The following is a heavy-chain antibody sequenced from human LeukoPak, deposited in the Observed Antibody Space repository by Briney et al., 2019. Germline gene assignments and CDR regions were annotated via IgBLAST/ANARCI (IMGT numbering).Heavy chain of an antibody. Sequence: GGSLRLSCAASGFTFSSYGMHWVRQAPGKGLEWVAVIWYDGSNKYYADSVKGRFTISRDNSKNTLYLQMNSLRAEDTAVYYCPKDREPTIAAAATYDYWGQGTLVTVSS. CDR1: GFTFSSYG. J-gene: IGHJ4*02. D-gene: IGHD6-13*01. V-gene: IGHV3-33*06. CDR2: IWYDGSNK. CDR3: PKDREPTIAAAATYDY.